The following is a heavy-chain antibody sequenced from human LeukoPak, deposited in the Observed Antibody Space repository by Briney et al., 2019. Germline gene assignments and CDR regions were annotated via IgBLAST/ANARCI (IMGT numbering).Heavy chain of an antibody. CDR2: ISGSGGST. J-gene: IGHJ3*02. D-gene: IGHD3-3*01. V-gene: IGHV3-23*01. Sequence: GGSLRLSYAASGFTFSSYAMSWVRQAPGKGLEWVSAISGSGGSTYYADSVKGRFTISRDNSKNTLYLQMNSLRAEDTAVYYCAKDIDPDDFWSGYNNAFDIWGQGTMVTVSS. CDR1: GFTFSSYA. CDR3: AKDIDPDDFWSGYNNAFDI.